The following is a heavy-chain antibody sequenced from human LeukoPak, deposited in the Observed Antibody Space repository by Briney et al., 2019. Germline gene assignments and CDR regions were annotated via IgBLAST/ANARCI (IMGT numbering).Heavy chain of an antibody. CDR2: INPSGGSA. V-gene: IGHV1-46*01. CDR3: ARGMVRGVIRGSFDY. D-gene: IGHD3-10*01. CDR1: GYTFASYY. Sequence: ASVKVSSNTSGYTFASYYIHWVRQAPGQGPEWMGIINPSGGSAGYAQNFQGRVTMTRDTSTSTVYMELSSLRSEDTAVYYCARGMVRGVIRGSFDYWGQGTLVTVSS. J-gene: IGHJ4*02.